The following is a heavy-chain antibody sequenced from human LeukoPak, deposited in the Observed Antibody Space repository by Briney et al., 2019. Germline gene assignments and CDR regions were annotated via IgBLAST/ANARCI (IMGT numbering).Heavy chain of an antibody. V-gene: IGHV3-7*01. D-gene: IGHD6-19*01. CDR1: GFTFSSYW. Sequence: PGGSLRLSCAASGFTFSSYWMSWVRQAPGKGLEWVANIKQDGSEKYYVDSVKGRFTISRDNAKNSLYLQMNSLRAEDTAVYFCARDPGYSSGWVFDYWGQGALVTVSS. J-gene: IGHJ4*02. CDR2: IKQDGSEK. CDR3: ARDPGYSSGWVFDY.